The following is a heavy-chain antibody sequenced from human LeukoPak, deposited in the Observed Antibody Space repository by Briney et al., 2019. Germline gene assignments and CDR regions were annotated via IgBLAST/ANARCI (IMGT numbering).Heavy chain of an antibody. Sequence: GGSLRLSCAASGVIVSSNYMSWVRQAPGKGLEWVSVIYSGGNTYYADSVKGRFTISRDNSWNTLYLQMNSLGAEDTAVYYCARIGYNSGWSFDYWGQGTLVTVSS. CDR2: IYSGGNT. CDR3: ARIGYNSGWSFDY. CDR1: GVIVSSNY. V-gene: IGHV3-53*01. J-gene: IGHJ4*02. D-gene: IGHD6-19*01.